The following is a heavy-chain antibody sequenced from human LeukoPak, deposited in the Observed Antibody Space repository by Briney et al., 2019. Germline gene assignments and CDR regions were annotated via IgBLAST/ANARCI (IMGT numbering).Heavy chain of an antibody. J-gene: IGHJ4*02. CDR1: GFTLSSYW. CDR2: IKQDGSEK. D-gene: IGHD2-8*01. V-gene: IGHV3-7*02. Sequence: PGGSLRLSCAASGFTLSSYWMSRVRQAPGKGLEWVANIKQDGSEKYYVDSVKGRFTISRDNAKNSLYLQMNSLRAEDTAVYYCATESYGFDYWGQGTLVTVSS. CDR3: ATESYGFDY.